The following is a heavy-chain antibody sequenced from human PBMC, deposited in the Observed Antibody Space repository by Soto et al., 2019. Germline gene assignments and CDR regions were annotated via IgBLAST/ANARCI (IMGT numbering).Heavy chain of an antibody. Sequence: ASVKVSCKASGYTFTSYAMHWVRQAPGQRLEWMGWINAGNGNTKYSQKFQGRVTITRDTSASTAYMELSSLRSEDTAVYYCARDMLGAAGYYYYYYMDVWGKGTMVTVSS. D-gene: IGHD6-13*01. CDR1: GYTFTSYA. CDR3: ARDMLGAAGYYYYYYMDV. J-gene: IGHJ6*03. V-gene: IGHV1-3*01. CDR2: INAGNGNT.